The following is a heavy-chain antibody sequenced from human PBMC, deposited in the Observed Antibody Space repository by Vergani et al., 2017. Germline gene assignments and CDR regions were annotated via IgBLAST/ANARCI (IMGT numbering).Heavy chain of an antibody. CDR1: GFAFGGYA. V-gene: IGHV3-9*01. Sequence: EVQLMESGGGLVQPGKSLRLSCAASGFAFGGYAMHWVRQPPGKGLEWVAGISWKSDSIGYADSVKGRFTISRDNAKNSLFLQMNSLRDNDTALYYCLKDSSSWYYGVLGHWGQGTLVTVPS. J-gene: IGHJ4*02. D-gene: IGHD6-13*01. CDR3: LKDSSSWYYGVLGH. CDR2: ISWKSDSI.